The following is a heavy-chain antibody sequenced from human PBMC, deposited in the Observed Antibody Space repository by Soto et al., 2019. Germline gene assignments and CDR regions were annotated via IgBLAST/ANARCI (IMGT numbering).Heavy chain of an antibody. J-gene: IGHJ4*02. D-gene: IGHD1-20*01. CDR2: VNAGNGNT. V-gene: IGHV1-3*01. CDR1: GYTFTSYA. CDR3: ARDVGYNWNLIDD. Sequence: QVQLVQSGAEVKKPGASVKVSCTASGYTFTSYAIHWVRQAPGQRLEWMGWVNAGNGNTKYSQKLQGRVTITRDTSARTANMELSSLSSEDTAVDYCARDVGYNWNLIDDWGQGTLVTVSS.